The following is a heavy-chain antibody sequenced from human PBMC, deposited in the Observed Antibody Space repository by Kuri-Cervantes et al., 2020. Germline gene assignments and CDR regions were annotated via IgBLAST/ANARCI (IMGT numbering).Heavy chain of an antibody. Sequence: QTLSLTCAVYGGSFSGYYWSWLRQPPGKGLEWIGYIYYSGSTNYNPSLKSRVTISVDTSKNQFSLKLSSVTAADTAVYCCARDSSSYYYYGMDVWGQGTTVTVSS. CDR1: GGSFSGYY. CDR3: ARDSSSYYYYGMDV. V-gene: IGHV4-34*11. D-gene: IGHD6-6*01. CDR2: IYYSGST. J-gene: IGHJ6*02.